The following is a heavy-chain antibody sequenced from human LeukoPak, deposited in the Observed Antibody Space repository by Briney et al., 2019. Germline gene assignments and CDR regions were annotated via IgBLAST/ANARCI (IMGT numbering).Heavy chain of an antibody. CDR3: ARGFCSSTSCDASDAFDV. CDR2: INHRGII. CDR1: GGSFSGYY. Sequence: SETLSLTRAVYGGSFSGYYWSWIRQPPGKGLEWIGEINHRGIIDYNPSLKSRVTISVDTSKNHFSLKLSSVTAADTAVYYCARGFCSSTSCDASDAFDVWGQGTMVTVSS. J-gene: IGHJ3*01. V-gene: IGHV4-34*01. D-gene: IGHD2-2*01.